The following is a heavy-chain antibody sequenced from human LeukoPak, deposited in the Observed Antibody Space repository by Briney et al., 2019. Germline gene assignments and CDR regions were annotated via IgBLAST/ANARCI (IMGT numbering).Heavy chain of an antibody. Sequence: GGSLRLSCAASGFAFSTYAMSWIRQAPGRGLEWVSTIAGTGRSTYYADSVKGRFIISRDNSKSTLFLQMRRLRAEDTAIYYCYSAVWGQGTLVTVSS. CDR2: IAGTGRST. J-gene: IGHJ4*02. D-gene: IGHD2-21*01. CDR1: GFAFSTYA. V-gene: IGHV3-23*01. CDR3: YSAV.